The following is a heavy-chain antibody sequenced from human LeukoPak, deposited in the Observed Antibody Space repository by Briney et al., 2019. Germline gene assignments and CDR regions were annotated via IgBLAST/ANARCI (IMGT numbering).Heavy chain of an antibody. J-gene: IGHJ4*02. D-gene: IGHD5-18*01. CDR1: GFTFSTYA. CDR2: ISSDGSNK. Sequence: GGSLRLSCAASGFTFSTYAMHWVRQAPGKGLEWVAPISSDGSNKNYADSVKGRFTISRDNSKKTVYLQMNSLRTEDTAVYYCAKGGYSYGYTDYWGQGTLVTVSP. V-gene: IGHV3-30*18. CDR3: AKGGYSYGYTDY.